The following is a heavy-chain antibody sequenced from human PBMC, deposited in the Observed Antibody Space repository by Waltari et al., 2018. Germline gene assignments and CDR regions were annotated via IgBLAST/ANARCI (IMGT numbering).Heavy chain of an antibody. CDR1: GVSITSYY. Sequence: QVQLQESGPGLVKPSETLSLTCSVSGVSITSYYWSWIRPTPEKGLVWFWNFFNGGITNYNPSLKSRVTISVDTAKNQFSLRLSSVTAADTAVYYCARAPVGARFDYWGQGTLVTVSS. CDR2: FFNGGIT. J-gene: IGHJ4*02. V-gene: IGHV4-59*01. D-gene: IGHD1-26*01. CDR3: ARAPVGARFDY.